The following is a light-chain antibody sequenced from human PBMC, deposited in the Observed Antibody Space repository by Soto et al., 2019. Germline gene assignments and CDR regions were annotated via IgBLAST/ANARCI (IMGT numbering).Light chain of an antibody. V-gene: IGKV1-5*01. Sequence: DIQMTQSPSTLSASVGDRVTITCRASQSISTWLAWYQHKPGKAPKLLISDASSLESGVSSRFSGSGSGTDFTLTISSLQTEDFATYYCQQGNSFPFTFGPGTKVDIK. J-gene: IGKJ3*01. CDR2: DAS. CDR1: QSISTW. CDR3: QQGNSFPFT.